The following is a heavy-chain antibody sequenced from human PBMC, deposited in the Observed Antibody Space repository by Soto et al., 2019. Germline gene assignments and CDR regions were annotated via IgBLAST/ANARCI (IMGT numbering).Heavy chain of an antibody. CDR2: IRRKANSYTT. J-gene: IGHJ6*02. V-gene: IGHV3-72*01. CDR3: AMLGGWSGGSSGMDV. Sequence: EVQLVESGGGLVQPGGSLRLSCAASGLIFSDYHMDWVRQAPGKGLEWVGRIRRKANSYTTEYAPSVKGRFTISRDDSTNSLYLQMNSLKSEDTAVYYCAMLGGWSGGSSGMDVWGQGTTVTVSS. D-gene: IGHD6-19*01. CDR1: GLIFSDYH.